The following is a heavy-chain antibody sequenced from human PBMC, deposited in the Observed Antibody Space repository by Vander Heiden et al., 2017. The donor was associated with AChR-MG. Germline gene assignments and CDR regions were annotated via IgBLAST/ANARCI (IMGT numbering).Heavy chain of an antibody. J-gene: IGHJ4*02. CDR3: ARKERGTFDY. CDR2: ISSSSSTI. Sequence: EVQLVESGGGLVQPGGSLRLSCVASGFTFSTYTRNWVRQAPGKGLEWVSYISSSSSTIYYADSVKGRFTISRDNAKNSLYLQMNSLRDEDTAVYYCARKERGTFDYWGQGTLVTVSS. CDR1: GFTFSTYT. V-gene: IGHV3-48*02. D-gene: IGHD1-1*01.